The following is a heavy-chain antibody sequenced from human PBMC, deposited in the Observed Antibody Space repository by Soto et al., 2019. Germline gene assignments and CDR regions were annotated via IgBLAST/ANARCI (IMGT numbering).Heavy chain of an antibody. CDR1: GGSIGSSSYY. V-gene: IGHV4-39*01. D-gene: IGHD2-2*01. CDR2: LYYTGTT. CDR3: GAYCSRTYRYDWFDP. J-gene: IGHJ5*02. Sequence: SETLSLTCSVSGGSIGSSSYYFGWIRQPPGKGLEWIGSLYYTGTTYYNSSLKSRVTISADKSQNQFSLRLSSVTAADTAVYYCGAYCSRTYRYDWFDPWGQGTLVTVSS.